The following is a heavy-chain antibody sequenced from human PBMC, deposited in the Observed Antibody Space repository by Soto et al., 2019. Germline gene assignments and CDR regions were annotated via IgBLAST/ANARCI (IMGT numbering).Heavy chain of an antibody. D-gene: IGHD5-18*01. Sequence: PSETLSLTCAVYGGSFSGYSWSWIRQPPGKGLEWIGEINHSGSTNYNPSLKSRVTISVDTSKNQFSLKLSSVTAADTAVYYCARERGYSYGIFDYWGQGTLVTVSS. CDR1: GGSFSGYS. CDR2: INHSGST. J-gene: IGHJ4*02. CDR3: ARERGYSYGIFDY. V-gene: IGHV4-34*01.